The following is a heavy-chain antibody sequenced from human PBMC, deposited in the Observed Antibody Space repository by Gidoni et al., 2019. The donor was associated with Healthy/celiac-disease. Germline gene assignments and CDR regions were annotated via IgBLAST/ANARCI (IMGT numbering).Heavy chain of an antibody. CDR2: IKQDGSEK. V-gene: IGHV3-7*03. D-gene: IGHD2-15*01. CDR3: ARDYIRWSIYYFDY. Sequence: EVQLVESGGGLVQPGGSLRLSCAASGFPFSSYWMSWVRQAPGKGLEWVANIKQDGSEKYYVDSVKGRFTISRDNAKNSLYLQMNSLRAEDTAVYYCARDYIRWSIYYFDYWGQGTLVTVSS. CDR1: GFPFSSYW. J-gene: IGHJ4*02.